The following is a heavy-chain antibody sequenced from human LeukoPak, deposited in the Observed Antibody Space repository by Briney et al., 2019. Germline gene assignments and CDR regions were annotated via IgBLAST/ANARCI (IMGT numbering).Heavy chain of an antibody. CDR3: TTERVLVVVPAASSQLNFDY. V-gene: IGHV3-15*01. D-gene: IGHD2-2*01. CDR2: IKSKTDGGTT. CDR1: GFTFSNAW. Sequence: GGSLRLSCAAPGFTFSNAWMSWVRQAPGKGLEWVGRIKSKTDGGTTDYAAPVKGRFTISRDDSKNTLYLQMNSLKTEDTAVYYCTTERVLVVVPAASSQLNFDYWGQGTLVTVSS. J-gene: IGHJ4*02.